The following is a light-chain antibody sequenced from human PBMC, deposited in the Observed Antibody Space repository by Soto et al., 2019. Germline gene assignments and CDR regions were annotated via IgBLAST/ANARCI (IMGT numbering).Light chain of an antibody. CDR2: DNN. V-gene: IGLV1-51*01. Sequence: QSVLTQRPSVSAAPGQKVTISCSGSSSNIGNNYVSWYQQLPGTAPKLLIYDNNKRPSGIPDRFSGSKSGTSATLGITGLQTGDEADYYCGTWDSSLSAGYVFGTGTKVTVL. J-gene: IGLJ1*01. CDR1: SSNIGNNY. CDR3: GTWDSSLSAGYV.